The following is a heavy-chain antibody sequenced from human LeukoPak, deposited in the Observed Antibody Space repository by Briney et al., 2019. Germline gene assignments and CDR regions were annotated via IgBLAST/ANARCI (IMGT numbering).Heavy chain of an antibody. J-gene: IGHJ4*02. CDR1: GYTFTSYY. D-gene: IGHD2-15*01. V-gene: IGHV1-46*01. CDR2: INPSGDST. CDR3: ARDCSGRSCY. Sequence: ASVKVSCKASGYTFTSYYIHWVRQAPEQGLEWMGIINPSGDSTNYAQKFQGRVTMTRDTSTSTVYMELSSLRSEDTAVYYCARDCSGRSCYWGQGTLVTVSS.